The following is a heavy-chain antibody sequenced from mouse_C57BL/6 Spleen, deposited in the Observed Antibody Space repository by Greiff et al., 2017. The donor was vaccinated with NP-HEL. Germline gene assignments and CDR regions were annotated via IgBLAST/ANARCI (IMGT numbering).Heavy chain of an antibody. CDR1: GYTFTSYW. CDR3: ASDGYDAMDY. V-gene: IGHV1-64*01. J-gene: IGHJ4*01. D-gene: IGHD2-3*01. CDR2: IHPNSGST. Sequence: VQLQQPGAELVKPGASVKLSCKASGYTFTSYWMHWVKQRPGQGLEWIGMIHPNSGSTNYNEKFKSKATLTVDKSSSPAYMQLSSLTSEDSAVYYCASDGYDAMDYWGQGTSVTVSS.